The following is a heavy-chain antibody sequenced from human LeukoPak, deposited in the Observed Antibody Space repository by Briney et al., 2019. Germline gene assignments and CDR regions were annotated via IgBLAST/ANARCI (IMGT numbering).Heavy chain of an antibody. CDR2: ISGSGGST. J-gene: IGHJ4*02. CDR1: GFTFSSYA. Sequence: GGSLRLSCAASGFTFSSYAMSWVRQAPGKGLEWVSAISGSGGSTYYADSVKGRFTISRDNSKNTLYLQMNSLRAEDTAVYYCAKAGYRYYDFWSGYSDYWGQGTLVTVSS. V-gene: IGHV3-23*01. CDR3: AKAGYRYYDFWSGYSDY. D-gene: IGHD3-3*01.